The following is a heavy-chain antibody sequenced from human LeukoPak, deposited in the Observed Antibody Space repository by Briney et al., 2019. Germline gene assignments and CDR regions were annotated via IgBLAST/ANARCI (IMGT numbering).Heavy chain of an antibody. CDR2: IFPGDSGT. Sequence: GESLKSSCKASDKRSTASWSGRFGQLPGKGLEWMGIIFPGDSGTIYSPSFQGQVTISAAKSINTAYLQWSIRRVTDPASDYHAAPTGTYNRFDYWGQGTLVTVSS. J-gene: IGHJ4*02. D-gene: IGHD1-26*01. CDR3: AAPTGTYNRFDY. CDR1: DKRSTASW. V-gene: IGHV5-51*01.